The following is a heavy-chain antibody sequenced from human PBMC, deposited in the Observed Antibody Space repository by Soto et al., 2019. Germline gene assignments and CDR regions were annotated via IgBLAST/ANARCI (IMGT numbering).Heavy chain of an antibody. D-gene: IGHD1-20*01. CDR3: ARYKSNYYYGMDV. CDR1: GGSISSYY. Sequence: PSETLSLTCTVSGGSISSYYWSWIRQPPGKGLEWIGYIYYSGITNYNPSLKSRVTISVDTSKNQFSLKLSSVTAVDTAVYYCARYKSNYYYGMDVWGQGTKVTVSS. CDR2: IYYSGIT. J-gene: IGHJ6*02. V-gene: IGHV4-59*01.